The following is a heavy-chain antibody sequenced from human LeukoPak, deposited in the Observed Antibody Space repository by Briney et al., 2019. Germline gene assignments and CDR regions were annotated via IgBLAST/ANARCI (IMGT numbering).Heavy chain of an antibody. Sequence: PSETLSLTCTVSGGSISSYYWSWIRQPPGKGLEWIGYIYYSGSTNYNPSLKSRVTISVDTSKNQFSLKLSSVTAADTAVYNCARVRYGDCLDYWGQGTLVTFSS. CDR3: ARVRYGDCLDY. V-gene: IGHV4-59*01. CDR2: IYYSGST. J-gene: IGHJ4*02. CDR1: GGSISSYY. D-gene: IGHD4-17*01.